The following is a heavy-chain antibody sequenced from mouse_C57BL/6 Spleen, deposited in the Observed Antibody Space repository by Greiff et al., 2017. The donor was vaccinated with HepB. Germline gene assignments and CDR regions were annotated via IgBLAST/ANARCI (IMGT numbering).Heavy chain of an antibody. CDR3: ARGYYGSSPDY. CDR1: GFNIKDYY. Sequence: VQLQQSGAELVKPGASVKLSCTASGFNIKDYYMHWVKPRTEQGLEWIGRIDQDDGETKYAPNFQGKATITADPSSNTAYLQLSSLTSEDTAVYYRARGYYGSSPDYWGQGTTLTVST. CDR2: IDQDDGET. V-gene: IGHV14-2*01. J-gene: IGHJ2*01. D-gene: IGHD1-1*01.